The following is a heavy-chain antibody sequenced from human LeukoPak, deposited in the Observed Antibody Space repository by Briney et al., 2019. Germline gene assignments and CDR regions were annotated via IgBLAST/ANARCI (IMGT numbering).Heavy chain of an antibody. CDR1: GGSISSYY. J-gene: IGHJ5*02. CDR2: IYYSGST. Sequence: SETLSLTCTVSGGSISSYYWSWIRQPPGKGLEWIGYIYYSGSTNYNPSLKSRVTISVDTSKNQFSLKLSSVTAADTAVYYCARHIVFRKSQLLGWFDPWGQGTLVTVSS. V-gene: IGHV4-59*08. CDR3: ARHIVFRKSQLLGWFDP. D-gene: IGHD2-2*01.